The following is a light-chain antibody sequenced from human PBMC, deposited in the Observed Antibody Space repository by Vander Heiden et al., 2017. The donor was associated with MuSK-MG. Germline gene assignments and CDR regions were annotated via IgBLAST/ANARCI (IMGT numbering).Light chain of an antibody. V-gene: IGLV1-47*02. CDR1: SSNFGRNY. CDR3: AAWDDSLSVHVV. Sequence: QSVLTQPPSASGTPVQRVTISCSGSSSNFGRNYVYWYQRLPGTAPKLLILSNNQRPSGVPDRFSGSKSGTSASLAISGLRSEDEADYYCAAWDDSLSVHVVFGGGTKLTVL. J-gene: IGLJ2*01. CDR2: SNN.